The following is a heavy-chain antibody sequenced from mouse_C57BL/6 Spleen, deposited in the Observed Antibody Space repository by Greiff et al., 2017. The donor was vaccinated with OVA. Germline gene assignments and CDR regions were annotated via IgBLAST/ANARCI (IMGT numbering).Heavy chain of an antibody. V-gene: IGHV1-26*01. CDR3: ARKDYGSSSYYYAMDY. Sequence: EVQLQQSGPELVKPGASVKISCKASGYTFTDYYMNWVKQSHGKSLEWIGDINPNNGGTSYNQKFKGKATLTVDKSSSTAYMELRSLTSEDSAVYYCARKDYGSSSYYYAMDYWGQGTSVTVSS. J-gene: IGHJ4*01. CDR1: GYTFTDYY. CDR2: INPNNGGT. D-gene: IGHD1-1*01.